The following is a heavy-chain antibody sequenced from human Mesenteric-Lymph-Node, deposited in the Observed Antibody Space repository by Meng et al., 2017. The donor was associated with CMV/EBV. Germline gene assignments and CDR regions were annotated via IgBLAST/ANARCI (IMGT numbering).Heavy chain of an antibody. CDR1: GYTFNGYY. Sequence: ASVKVSCKSSGYTFNGYYLHWVRQAPGQGLEWMGWINPNSGGTNYAQKFQGRVTMTRDTSISTAYMDLKRLTSDDTAVYYCAIPVDIVATMAHDGFDFWGQGTMVTVSS. V-gene: IGHV1-2*02. J-gene: IGHJ3*01. CDR2: INPNSGGT. CDR3: AIPVDIVATMAHDGFDF. D-gene: IGHD5-12*01.